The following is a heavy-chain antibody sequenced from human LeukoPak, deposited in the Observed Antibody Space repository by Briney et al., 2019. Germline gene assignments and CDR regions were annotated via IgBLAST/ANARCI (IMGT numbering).Heavy chain of an antibody. CDR3: ARDLVAASGSYRSYGMDV. CDR2: ISYYGSEQ. CDR1: GFTFSSYD. V-gene: IGHV3-30*04. Sequence: PGRSLSLSCAASGFTFSSYDVQWARHAPGKGLEWAADISYYGSEQYYADSVKGRFTISRDHSTNTLYLQMHGLRAEDTAVYYCARDLVAASGSYRSYGMDVWGQGTTVTVSS. J-gene: IGHJ6*01. D-gene: IGHD3-10*01.